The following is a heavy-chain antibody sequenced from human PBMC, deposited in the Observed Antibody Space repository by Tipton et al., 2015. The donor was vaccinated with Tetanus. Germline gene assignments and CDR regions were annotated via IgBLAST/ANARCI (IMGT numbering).Heavy chain of an antibody. V-gene: IGHV4-39*01. J-gene: IGHJ2*01. CDR2: LYPTGFT. CDR1: GASISNSGYY. D-gene: IGHD1-1*01. CDR3: RLNTAAWQTVPFSDV. Sequence: TLSLTCSVSGASISNSGYYWEWIRQPPGKGLQWIGGLYPTGFTYYNPSLKGRVNISVHRSKSQFSLELEYVTAEDTAVYYCRLNTAAWQTVPFSDVGGRGTRVSVS.